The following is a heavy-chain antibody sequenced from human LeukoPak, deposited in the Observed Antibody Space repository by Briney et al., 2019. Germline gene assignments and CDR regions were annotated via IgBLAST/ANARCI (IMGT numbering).Heavy chain of an antibody. CDR2: ISSSSSYI. V-gene: IGHV3-21*06. D-gene: IGHD1-26*01. Sequence: PGGSLRLSCAASGFTFSSYEMNWVRQAPGKGLEWVSSISSSSSYIYYADSVKGRFTISRDNAKNSLYLQMNSLRAEDTAVYYCARSTIVGATPLYYMDVWGKGTTVTISS. CDR1: GFTFSSYE. CDR3: ARSTIVGATPLYYMDV. J-gene: IGHJ6*03.